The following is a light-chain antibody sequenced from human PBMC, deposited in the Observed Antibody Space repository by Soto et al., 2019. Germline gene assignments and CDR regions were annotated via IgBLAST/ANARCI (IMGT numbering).Light chain of an antibody. V-gene: IGKV1-5*03. CDR2: KAS. CDR1: QSISSW. Sequence: DIQMTQSPSTLSASVGDRVTITCRASQSISSWLAWYQQKPGKAPKLLIYKASSLESGVPSRFSGSESGTDFTLTISRLQPDDFATYYCQQHNSYPFTFGPGTKVDIK. J-gene: IGKJ3*01. CDR3: QQHNSYPFT.